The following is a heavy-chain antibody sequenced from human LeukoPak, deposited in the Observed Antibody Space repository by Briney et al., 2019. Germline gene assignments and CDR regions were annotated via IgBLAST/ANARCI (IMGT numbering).Heavy chain of an antibody. Sequence: PGGSLRLSCAASGFTFSSYWMHWVRQAPGKGLVWVSRINSDGSNTFYADSVKGRFTISRDNAKNTVYLQINSLRDEDTAVYYCARVCSGNGCLIPDWGQGTLVTVSS. CDR3: ARVCSGNGCLIPD. D-gene: IGHD3-3*01. CDR1: GFTFSSYW. J-gene: IGHJ4*02. V-gene: IGHV3-74*01. CDR2: INSDGSNT.